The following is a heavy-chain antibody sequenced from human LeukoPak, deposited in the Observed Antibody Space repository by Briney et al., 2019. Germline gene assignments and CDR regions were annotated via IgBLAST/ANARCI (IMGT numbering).Heavy chain of an antibody. CDR3: AKAWGSDWYGVNY. J-gene: IGHJ4*02. D-gene: IGHD6-19*01. CDR2: ISTSGGTT. V-gene: IGHV3-23*01. Sequence: GGSLRLSCAASGFTFSSYAMSWVRQAPGKGLEWVSAISTSGGTTYYADSVKGRFTISRDNSKNTLYVQMNSLRAEDTAVYYCAKAWGSDWYGVNYWGQGTLVTVSS. CDR1: GFTFSSYA.